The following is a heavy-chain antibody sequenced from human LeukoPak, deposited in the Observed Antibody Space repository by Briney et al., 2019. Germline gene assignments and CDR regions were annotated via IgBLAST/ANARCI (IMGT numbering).Heavy chain of an antibody. D-gene: IGHD6-19*01. J-gene: IGHJ4*02. CDR1: GGSISIYY. V-gene: IGHV4-4*07. CDR3: ARDVYRSAHFDS. Sequence: SETLSLTCTVSGGSISIYYWSWIRQPAGKGLEWIGRIYTSGSTNYNASLKSLVTMSVDTSKNQFPLQLSSVTDADTAVYYCARDVYRSAHFDSWGQGTLVTVSS. CDR2: IYTSGST.